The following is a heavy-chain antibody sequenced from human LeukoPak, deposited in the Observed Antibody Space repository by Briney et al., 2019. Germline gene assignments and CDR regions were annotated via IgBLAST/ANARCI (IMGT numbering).Heavy chain of an antibody. D-gene: IGHD3-22*01. CDR3: ARDIDSSGYDHDAFDI. J-gene: IGHJ3*02. CDR2: ISYDGSNK. Sequence: EGSLRLSCAASGFTFSSYAMHWVRQAPGKGLEWVAVISYDGSNKYYADSVKGRFTISRDNSKNTLYLQMNSLRAEDTAVYYCARDIDSSGYDHDAFDIWGQGTMVTVSS. CDR1: GFTFSSYA. V-gene: IGHV3-30-3*01.